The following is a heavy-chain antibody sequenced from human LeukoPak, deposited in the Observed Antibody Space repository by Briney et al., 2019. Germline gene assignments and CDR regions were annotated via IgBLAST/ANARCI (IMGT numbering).Heavy chain of an antibody. V-gene: IGHV1-18*01. Sequence: ASVKVSCKASGYTFTSYGISWVRQAPGQGLEWMGWISAYNGNTNYAQKLQGRVAMTTDTSTSTAYMELRSLRSDDTAVYYCASSVGYCSSTSCTVPRTWGQGTLVTVSS. CDR3: ASSVGYCSSTSCTVPRT. J-gene: IGHJ4*02. CDR1: GYTFTSYG. D-gene: IGHD2-2*01. CDR2: ISAYNGNT.